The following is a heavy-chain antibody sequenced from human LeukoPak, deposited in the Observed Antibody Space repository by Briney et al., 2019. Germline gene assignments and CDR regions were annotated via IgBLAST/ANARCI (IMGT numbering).Heavy chain of an antibody. CDR2: IIPIFGTA. CDR1: GGTFSSYA. D-gene: IGHD6-6*01. J-gene: IGHJ5*02. Sequence: ASVKVSCKASGGTFSSYAISWVRQAPGQGLEWMGGIIPIFGTANYAQKFQGRVTITTDEFTSTAYMELSSLRSEDTAVYYCARNVYSSSSRWFDPWGQGTLVTVSS. V-gene: IGHV1-69*05. CDR3: ARNVYSSSSRWFDP.